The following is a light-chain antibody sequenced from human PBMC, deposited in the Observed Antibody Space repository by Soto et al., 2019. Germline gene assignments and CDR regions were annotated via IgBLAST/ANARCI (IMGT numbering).Light chain of an antibody. CDR3: GTWDSSLDAGV. V-gene: IGLV1-51*01. Sequence: SVLTQPPSVSAAPGQKVTISCSGSNSNIGSNSVSWYQQLPGTAPKLLIYDNDKRPSEIPDRFSGSRSGTSATLGIAGLQTGDEADYYCGTWDSSLDAGVFGGGTKLTVL. CDR1: NSNIGSNS. J-gene: IGLJ2*01. CDR2: DND.